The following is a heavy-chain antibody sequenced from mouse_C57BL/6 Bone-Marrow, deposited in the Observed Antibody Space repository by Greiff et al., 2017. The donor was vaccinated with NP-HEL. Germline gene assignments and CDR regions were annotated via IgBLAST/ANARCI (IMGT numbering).Heavy chain of an antibody. CDR3: ARHAGSSDY. D-gene: IGHD1-1*01. CDR1: GFTFSSYT. CDR2: ISGGGGNT. Sequence: EVHLVESGGGLVKPGGSLKLSCAASGFTFSSYTMSWVRQTPEKRLEWVATISGGGGNTYYPDSVKGRFTISRDNAKNTLYLQMSSLRAEDTALYYCARHAGSSDYWGQGTTLTVSS. V-gene: IGHV5-9*01. J-gene: IGHJ2*01.